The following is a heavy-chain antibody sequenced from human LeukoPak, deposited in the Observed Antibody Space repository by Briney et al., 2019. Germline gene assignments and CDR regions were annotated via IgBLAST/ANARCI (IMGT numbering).Heavy chain of an antibody. CDR1: GYSISRGYH. V-gene: IGHV4-38-2*02. CDR2: IHHSGST. J-gene: IGHJ4*02. D-gene: IGHD3-9*01. Sequence: SETLSLTCTVSGYSISRGYHWGWIRQPPGKGLEWIGTIHHSGSTYHNPSLKSRVTISVVTSKNQFSLKLSSVTAADTAVYYCARVDWTTDYWGQGTLVTVPS. CDR3: ARVDWTTDY.